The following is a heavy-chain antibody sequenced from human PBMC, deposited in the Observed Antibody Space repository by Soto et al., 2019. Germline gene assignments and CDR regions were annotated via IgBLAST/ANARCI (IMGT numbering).Heavy chain of an antibody. CDR1: GGSFSGYY. D-gene: IGHD3-10*01. CDR2: INHSGST. V-gene: IGHV4-34*01. J-gene: IGHJ4*02. Sequence: QVQLQQWGAGLLKPSETLSLTCAVYGGSFSGYYWSWIRQPPGKGLEWLGEINHSGSTNYNPSLKSRVTISVDTSKNQFSLKLSSVTAADTAVYYCARGVTYYYGSGSFRFDYWGQGTLVTVSS. CDR3: ARGVTYYYGSGSFRFDY.